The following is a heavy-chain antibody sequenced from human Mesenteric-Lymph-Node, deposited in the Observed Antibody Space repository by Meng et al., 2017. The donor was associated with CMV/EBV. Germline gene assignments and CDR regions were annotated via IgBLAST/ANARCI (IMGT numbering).Heavy chain of an antibody. J-gene: IGHJ6*02. CDR1: GYTFTSYY. V-gene: IGHV1-46*01. CDR3: ARDRTHDGMDV. D-gene: IGHD1/OR15-1a*01. CDR2: INPSGGST. Sequence: ASVKVSCKASGYTFTSYYMHWVRQAPGQGLEWMGIINPSGGSTSYAQKFQGRVTMTRDTSTSTVSMELSSLRSDDTAVYYCARDRTHDGMDVWGQGTTVTVSS.